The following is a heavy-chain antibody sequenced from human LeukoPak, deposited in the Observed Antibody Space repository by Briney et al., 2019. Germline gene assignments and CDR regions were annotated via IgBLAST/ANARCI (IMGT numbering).Heavy chain of an antibody. CDR1: GFTFSSYE. Sequence: GGSLRLSCAASGFTFSSYEMNWVRQAPGKGXXWVSYISSSGSTIYYADSVKGRFTISRDNAKNSLYLQMNSLRAEDTAVYYCARDLGDHEGYWGQGTLVTVSS. D-gene: IGHD4-17*01. J-gene: IGHJ4*02. V-gene: IGHV3-48*03. CDR3: ARDLGDHEGY. CDR2: ISSSGSTI.